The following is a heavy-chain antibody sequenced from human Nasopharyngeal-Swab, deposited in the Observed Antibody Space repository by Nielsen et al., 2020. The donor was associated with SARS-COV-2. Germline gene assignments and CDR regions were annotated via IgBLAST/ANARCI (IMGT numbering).Heavy chain of an antibody. V-gene: IGHV3-11*06. J-gene: IGHJ3*02. CDR2: ISNRGTYT. CDR3: ARDPDSQAFDI. CDR1: GFTFSDYY. Sequence: GESLKISCAASGFTFSDYYMSWIRQAPGKGLECVSYISNRGTYTNYADSLRGRFTISRDNAKNSLYLQMDSLRAEDTAVYYCARDPDSQAFDIWGQGTLVTVSS.